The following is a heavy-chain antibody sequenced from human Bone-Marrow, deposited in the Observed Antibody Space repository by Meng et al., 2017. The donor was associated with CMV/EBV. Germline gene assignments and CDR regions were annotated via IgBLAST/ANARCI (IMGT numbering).Heavy chain of an antibody. CDR3: ARDSRYGGNHHDAFDI. V-gene: IGHV1-18*01. D-gene: IGHD4-23*01. Sequence: ASVKVSCKASGYTFTNYGIGWVRQAPGQGLEWMGWISAYNGDTHYAQKVQGRVTMTTDTSSSTAYMELRSLRSDDTAVYYCARDSRYGGNHHDAFDIWGQGTMVTVSS. CDR1: GYTFTNYG. J-gene: IGHJ3*02. CDR2: ISAYNGDT.